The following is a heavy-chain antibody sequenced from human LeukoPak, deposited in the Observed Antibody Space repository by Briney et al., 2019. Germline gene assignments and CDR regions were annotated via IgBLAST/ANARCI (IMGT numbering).Heavy chain of an antibody. CDR1: GGSISSYY. CDR2: IYTSGST. D-gene: IGHD3-22*01. CDR3: ARDGLDSSGYYYYYYMDV. Sequence: PPETLSLTCTVSGGSISSYYWSWIRQPAGEGLEGIGRIYTSGSTNYNPSLKSRVTMSVDTSKNQFSLKLSSVTAADTAVFYCARDGLDSSGYYYYYYMDVWGKGTTVTVSS. V-gene: IGHV4-4*07. J-gene: IGHJ6*03.